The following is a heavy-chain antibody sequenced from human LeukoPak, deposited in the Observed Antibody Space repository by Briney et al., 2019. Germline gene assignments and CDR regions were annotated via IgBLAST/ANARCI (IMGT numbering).Heavy chain of an antibody. CDR1: GFTFSSYW. CDR2: INQDGGEK. CDR3: ASIVVVIGTRSFDY. J-gene: IGHJ4*02. Sequence: GGSPRLSCAASGFTFSSYWMSWVRQAPGKGLEWVANINQDGGEKYYVDSVKGRFTISRDNAKNSLYLQMNSLRAEDTAVYYCASIVVVIGTRSFDYWGQGSLVSVSS. D-gene: IGHD2-15*01. V-gene: IGHV3-7*01.